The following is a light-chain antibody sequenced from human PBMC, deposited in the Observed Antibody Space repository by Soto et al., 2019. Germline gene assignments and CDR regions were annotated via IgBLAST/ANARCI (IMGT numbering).Light chain of an antibody. CDR2: QAS. V-gene: IGKV1-5*03. CDR1: QSISNW. CDR3: QQYSSYWT. J-gene: IGKJ1*01. Sequence: DIQMTQSPSTLSASVGDRVTITCRAGQSISNWLAWYQQKPGKAPKLLIYQASTLESGVPLRFSVSGSGTEFTLTISSLQPDDYATDFCQQYSSYWTFGQGTKVDIK.